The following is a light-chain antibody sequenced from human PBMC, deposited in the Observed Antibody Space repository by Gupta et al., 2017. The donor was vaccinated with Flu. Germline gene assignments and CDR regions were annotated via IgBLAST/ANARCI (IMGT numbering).Light chain of an antibody. CDR3: QQSYSTPLT. CDR2: AAS. V-gene: IGKV1-39*01. J-gene: IGKJ4*01. Sequence: GDRVTITCRASQNISSYVNWYQQKPGKAPKLLIYAASSLQSGVPSRFSGSGSGTDFTLTVSSLQPEDFATYYCQQSYSTPLTFGGGTKVEIK. CDR1: QNISSY.